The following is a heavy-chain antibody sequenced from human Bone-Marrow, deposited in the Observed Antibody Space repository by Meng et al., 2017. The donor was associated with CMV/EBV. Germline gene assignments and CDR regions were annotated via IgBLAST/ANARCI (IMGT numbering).Heavy chain of an antibody. CDR3: ARQIAAAVEYYFDY. CDR2: IYHSGST. V-gene: IGHV4-30-2*01. J-gene: IGHJ4*02. D-gene: IGHD6-13*01. Sequence: SGGSISSGGYSWSWIRQPPGKGLEWIGYIYHSGSTYYNPSLKSRGTISVDRSKNQFSLKLSSVTAADTAVYYCARQIAAAVEYYFDYWGQGTLVTVSS. CDR1: GGSISSGGYS.